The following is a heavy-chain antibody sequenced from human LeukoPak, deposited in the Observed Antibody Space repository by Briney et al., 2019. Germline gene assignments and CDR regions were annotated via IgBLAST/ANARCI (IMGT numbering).Heavy chain of an antibody. D-gene: IGHD3-10*01. CDR2: INHSGST. J-gene: IGHJ4*02. CDR1: GGSFSGYY. V-gene: IGHV4-34*01. CDR3: ASLYGKGEFDY. Sequence: SETLSLTCAVYGGSFSGYYWSWIRQPPGKGLEWIGEINHSGSTNYNPSLKSRVTISVDTSKNQFSLKLSSVTAADTAVYYCASLYGKGEFDYWGQGTLVTVSS.